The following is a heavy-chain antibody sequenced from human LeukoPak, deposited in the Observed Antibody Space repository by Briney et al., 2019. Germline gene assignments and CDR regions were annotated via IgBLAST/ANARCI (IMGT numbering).Heavy chain of an antibody. CDR1: GFTFSTYD. CDR2: IGTGDDT. V-gene: IGHV3-13*01. J-gene: IGHJ6*02. CDR3: AREIRETVVTRHYYYGIDV. Sequence: PGGSLRLSCAASGFTFSTYDMHWVRQVTGKGLEWVSAIGTGDDTYYLGSVKGRFTISRENAKNVLYLQMSSLRAEDTVVYYCAREIRETVVTRHYYYGIDVWGQGTTVTVSS. D-gene: IGHD2-15*01.